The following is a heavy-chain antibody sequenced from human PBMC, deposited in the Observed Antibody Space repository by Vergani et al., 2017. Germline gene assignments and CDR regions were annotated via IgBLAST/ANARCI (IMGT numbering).Heavy chain of an antibody. J-gene: IGHJ3*01. Sequence: EVQLVESGGGLVQPGGSLTLSCAASGFTFSSHSMNWVRQAPGKGLEWVSSISSSSSYIYYADSVKGRFTISRNNAKKSLYLQMNSLRAEDTAVYYCAGEYSSTSGRAFDFWGQGTKVTVSS. D-gene: IGHD2-2*01. CDR2: ISSSSSYI. V-gene: IGHV3-21*01. CDR3: AGEYSSTSGRAFDF. CDR1: GFTFSSHS.